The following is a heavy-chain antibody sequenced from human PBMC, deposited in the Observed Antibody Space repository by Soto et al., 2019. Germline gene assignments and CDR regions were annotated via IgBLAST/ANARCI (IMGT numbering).Heavy chain of an antibody. V-gene: IGHV4-59*08. J-gene: IGHJ6*02. CDR2: IYYSGST. CDR3: ARTQLYCSGGSCYYYYGMDV. CDR1: GGSISSYY. Sequence: SETLSLTCTVSGGSISSYYWSWIRQPPGKGLEWIGYIYYSGSTNYNPSLKSRVTISVDTSKNQFSLKLSSVPAADTAVYYCARTQLYCSGGSCYYYYGMDVWGQGTTVTVSS. D-gene: IGHD2-15*01.